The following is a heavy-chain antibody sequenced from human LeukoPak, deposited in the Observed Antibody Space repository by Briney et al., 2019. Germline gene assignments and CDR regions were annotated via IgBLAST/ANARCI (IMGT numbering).Heavy chain of an antibody. D-gene: IGHD1-26*01. V-gene: IGHV1-8*01. CDR1: GYTFTSYD. J-gene: IGHJ4*02. Sequence: GGSVKVSCKASGYTFTSYDINWVRQTTGQGLEWMGWMNPNRGNTGYAQKFQGRVTMTRNTSISTPYMELSSLRSEDTAVYYCAREVSRVGATNWGQGTLVTVSS. CDR2: MNPNRGNT. CDR3: AREVSRVGATN.